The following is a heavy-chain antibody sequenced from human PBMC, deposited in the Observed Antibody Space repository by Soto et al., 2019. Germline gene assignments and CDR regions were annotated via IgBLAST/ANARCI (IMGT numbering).Heavy chain of an antibody. J-gene: IGHJ3*02. CDR1: GGSISSSSYY. CDR2: IYYSGST. D-gene: IGHD5-18*01. Sequence: PSETLSLTCTVSGGSISSSSYYWGWIRQPPGKGLEWIGSIYYSGSTYYNPSLKSRVTISVDTSKNQFSLKLSSVTAADTAVYYCGTGYSYGYSSAHHAFDIWGQGTMVTVSS. CDR3: GTGYSYGYSSAHHAFDI. V-gene: IGHV4-39*01.